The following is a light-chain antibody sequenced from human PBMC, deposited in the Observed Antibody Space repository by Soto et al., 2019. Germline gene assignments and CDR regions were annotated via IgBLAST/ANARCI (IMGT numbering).Light chain of an antibody. CDR1: QSISSY. J-gene: IGKJ5*01. CDR2: AAS. V-gene: IGKV1-39*01. Sequence: DIQMTQSPSSLSASVGDGVTITCRASQSISSYLNWDQQKPGKAPKLLIYAASSLQSGVPSRFSGSGSGTDFTLTISSLQPEDFATYYCQQSYSTPRSITFGQGTRLEIK. CDR3: QQSYSTPRSIT.